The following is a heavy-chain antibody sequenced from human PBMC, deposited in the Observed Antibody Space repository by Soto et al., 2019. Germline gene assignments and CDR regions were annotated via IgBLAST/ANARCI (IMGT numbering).Heavy chain of an antibody. J-gene: IGHJ5*02. V-gene: IGHV4-34*01. CDR3: ARVGWQQLVGYWFDP. Sequence: SETLSLTYAVYGGSFSGYYWSWIRQPPGKGLEWIGEINHSGSTNYNPSLKSRVTISVDTSKNQFSLKLSSVTAADTAVYYCARVGWQQLVGYWFDPWGQGTLVTVSS. D-gene: IGHD6-13*01. CDR1: GGSFSGYY. CDR2: INHSGST.